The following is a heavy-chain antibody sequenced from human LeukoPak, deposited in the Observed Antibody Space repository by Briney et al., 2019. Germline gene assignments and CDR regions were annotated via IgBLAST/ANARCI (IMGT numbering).Heavy chain of an antibody. V-gene: IGHV3-21*01. CDR3: GSHAPSARTRTDY. CDR1: GFTFSSYS. J-gene: IGHJ4*02. D-gene: IGHD1/OR15-1a*01. CDR2: ISSSTSYI. Sequence: PGGSLSLSCAASGFTFSSYSMNWVRQAPGKGVKWVSSISSSTSYIYYANSVNGRFTISRDNAKNSLYLQMTSLRAEDTAVYYCGSHAPSARTRTDYWGQGTLVTVSS.